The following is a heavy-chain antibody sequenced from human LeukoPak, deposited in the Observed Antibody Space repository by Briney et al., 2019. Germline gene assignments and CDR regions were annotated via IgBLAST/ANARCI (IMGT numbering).Heavy chain of an antibody. CDR1: GFTVSSNY. D-gene: IGHD5-24*01. Sequence: GGSLRLSCAASGFTVSSNYMSWVRQAPGKGLEWVSVIYSGGSTYYADSVKGRSTISRDNSKNTLYLQMNSLRAEDTAVYYCARVRDPPQYYFDYWGQGTLVTVSS. V-gene: IGHV3-66*02. CDR2: IYSGGST. CDR3: ARVRDPPQYYFDY. J-gene: IGHJ4*02.